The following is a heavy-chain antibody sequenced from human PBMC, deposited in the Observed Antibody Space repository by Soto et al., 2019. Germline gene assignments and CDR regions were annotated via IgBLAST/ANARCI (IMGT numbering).Heavy chain of an antibody. D-gene: IGHD2-15*01. V-gene: IGHV3-23*01. CDR3: AEWARYCSGADCRA. CDR2: ISGSGTIT. J-gene: IGHJ5*02. Sequence: EVQLLESGGGLVQPGGSLRLSCAASGFPFSSRAMSWVRQAPGKGLEWVSAISGSGTITYYADSVKGRFTISRDTPKNTLYLQMNSLRADDTAVYYGAEWARYCSGADCRAWGQGTLVTVSS. CDR1: GFPFSSRA.